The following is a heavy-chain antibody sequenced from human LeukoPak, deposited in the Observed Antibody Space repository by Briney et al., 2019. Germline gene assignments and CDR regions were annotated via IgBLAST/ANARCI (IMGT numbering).Heavy chain of an antibody. V-gene: IGHV1-69*01. Sequence: SVKVSCKASGGTFSSYAISWVRQAPGQGLEWMGGIIPIFGTANYAQKFQGRVTIAADESTSTAYMELSSLRSEDTAVYYCARTYYYGSGTVNYFDYWGQGTLVTVSS. J-gene: IGHJ4*02. D-gene: IGHD3-10*01. CDR3: ARTYYYGSGTVNYFDY. CDR1: GGTFSSYA. CDR2: IIPIFGTA.